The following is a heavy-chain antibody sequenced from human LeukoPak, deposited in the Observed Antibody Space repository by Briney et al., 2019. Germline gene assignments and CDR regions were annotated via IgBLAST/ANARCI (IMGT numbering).Heavy chain of an antibody. CDR1: GGSISSYY. J-gene: IGHJ4*02. Sequence: SETLSLTCTVSGGSISSYYWSWIRQPPGKGLEWIGYIYYSGSTNYNPSLKSRVIISVDTSKNQFSLKLSSVTAADTAVYYCARGQLQWLAYFDYWGQGTLVTVSS. V-gene: IGHV4-59*01. CDR3: ARGQLQWLAYFDY. D-gene: IGHD6-19*01. CDR2: IYYSGST.